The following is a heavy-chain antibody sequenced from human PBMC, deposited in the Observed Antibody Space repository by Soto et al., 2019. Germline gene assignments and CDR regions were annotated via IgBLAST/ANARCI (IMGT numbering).Heavy chain of an antibody. J-gene: IGHJ6*02. Sequence: PSETLSLTCTVSGDSISSHYWSWIRQPAGKGLEWIGHIYTSGSPKYNPFLRSRVTMSIDTSKNQFSLRLSSVTAADTAVYYCARVDYNRQLSPSHYGKDVWGQGTRVTVSS. V-gene: IGHV4-4*07. CDR2: IYTSGSP. D-gene: IGHD4-4*01. CDR1: GDSISSHY. CDR3: ARVDYNRQLSPSHYGKDV.